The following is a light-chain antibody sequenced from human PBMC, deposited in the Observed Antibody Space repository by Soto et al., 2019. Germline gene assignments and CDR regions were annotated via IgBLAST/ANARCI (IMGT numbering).Light chain of an antibody. CDR2: RAS. J-gene: IGKJ1*01. Sequence: DIQMTQSPSSLSASVGDRVTISCRASQSISTFLNWYQQKPGTAPRLLIYRASSVKSGVPPRFSGSGSGRDFTLTISSLRPEDSATYFCQRSYSSPPWTFGQGTKVDIK. CDR3: QRSYSSPPWT. CDR1: QSISTF. V-gene: IGKV1-39*01.